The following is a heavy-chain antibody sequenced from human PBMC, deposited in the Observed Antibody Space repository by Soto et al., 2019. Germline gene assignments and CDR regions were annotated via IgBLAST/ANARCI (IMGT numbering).Heavy chain of an antibody. D-gene: IGHD6-19*01. CDR2: ISYDGSNK. J-gene: IGHJ4*02. CDR1: GFTFSSYA. V-gene: IGHV3-30-3*01. Sequence: GGSLRLSCAASGFTFSSYAMHWVRQAPGKGLEWVAVISYDGSNKYYADSVKGRFTISRDNSKNTLYLQMNSLRAEDTAVYYCARAAENSGWYLGDYFDYWGQGTLVTVSS. CDR3: ARAAENSGWYLGDYFDY.